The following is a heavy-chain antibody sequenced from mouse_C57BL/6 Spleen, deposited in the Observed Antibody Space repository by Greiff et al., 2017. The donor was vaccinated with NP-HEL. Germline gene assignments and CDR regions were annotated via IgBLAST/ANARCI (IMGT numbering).Heavy chain of an antibody. Sequence: QVQLKESGPELVKPGASVKISCKASGYAFSSSWMNWVKQRPGKGLEWIGRIYPGDGDTNYNGKFKGKATLTADKSSSTAYMQLSSLTSEDSAVYFCATPRDYYGSRDYFDYWGQGTTLTVSS. D-gene: IGHD1-1*01. CDR1: GYAFSSSW. CDR3: ATPRDYYGSRDYFDY. V-gene: IGHV1-82*01. CDR2: IYPGDGDT. J-gene: IGHJ2*01.